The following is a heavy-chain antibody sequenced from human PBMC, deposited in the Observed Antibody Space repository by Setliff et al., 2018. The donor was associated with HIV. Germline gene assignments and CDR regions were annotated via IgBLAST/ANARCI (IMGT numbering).Heavy chain of an antibody. CDR3: ERGRISGNEAY. D-gene: IGHD1-20*01. CDR1: GGTFSSYA. V-gene: IGHV1-69*13. Sequence: GASVTVSCKASGGTFSSYAISWVRQAPGQGLEWMGGIIPIFGTANYAQKLQGRGTVTADESTRTVFMDLSSLTSEETAVYYCERGRISGNEAYWGQGTLVTVSS. CDR2: IIPIFGTA. J-gene: IGHJ4*02.